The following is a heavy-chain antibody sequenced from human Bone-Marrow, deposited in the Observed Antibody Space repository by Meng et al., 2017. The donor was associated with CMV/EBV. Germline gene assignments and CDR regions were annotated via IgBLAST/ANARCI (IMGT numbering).Heavy chain of an antibody. Sequence: GESLKISCAASGFTFSSYSMNWVRQAPGKGLEWVGRIKSKTDGGTTDYAAPVKGRFTISRDDSKNTLYLQMNSLKTEDTAVYYCTTDLWVNFDYWGQGTLVTV. D-gene: IGHD2-21*01. CDR2: IKSKTDGGTT. CDR3: TTDLWVNFDY. V-gene: IGHV3-15*01. CDR1: GFTFSSYS. J-gene: IGHJ4*02.